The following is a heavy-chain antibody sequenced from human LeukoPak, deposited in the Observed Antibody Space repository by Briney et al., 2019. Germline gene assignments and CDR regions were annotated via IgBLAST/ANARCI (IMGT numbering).Heavy chain of an antibody. V-gene: IGHV3-53*01. CDR3: VRRAGAYSHPYDY. D-gene: IGHD4/OR15-4a*01. Sequence: GGSLRLSCTVSGFTVSSNSMSWVRQAPGKGLEWVSFIYSDNTHYSDSVKGRFTISRDNSKNTLYLQMNSLRAEDTAVYYCVRRAGAYSHPYDYWGQGTLVTVSS. CDR2: IYSDNT. J-gene: IGHJ4*02. CDR1: GFTVSSNS.